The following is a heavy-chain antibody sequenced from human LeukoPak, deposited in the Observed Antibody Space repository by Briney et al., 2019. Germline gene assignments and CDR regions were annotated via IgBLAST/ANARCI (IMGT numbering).Heavy chain of an antibody. V-gene: IGHV3-74*03. J-gene: IGHJ4*02. CDR1: GFKLSSYY. Sequence: GGSLRLACAASGFKLSSYYMDWVRQGAGKGLVWVSRLKSDGSSTKYADSVQGRFTISRDDAKNTLYLQMTSVRVEDASVYYCARTTMETQCFDRWGQGTLVTVSS. CDR3: ARTTMETQCFDR. CDR2: LKSDGSST. D-gene: IGHD1-1*01.